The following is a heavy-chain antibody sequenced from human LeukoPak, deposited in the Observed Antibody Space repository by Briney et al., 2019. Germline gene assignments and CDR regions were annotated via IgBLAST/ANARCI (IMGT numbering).Heavy chain of an antibody. CDR1: GFTFSNYW. V-gene: IGHV3-74*01. CDR3: ARSRFYFDY. J-gene: IGHJ4*02. Sequence: PGGSLRLSCAASGFTFSNYWMHWVRQVPGKGLVWVSRINTDESRTNYADSVEGRFTISRDNAKNTLYLQMNSLRADDTAVYYCARSRFYFDYWGQGTLVTVSS. CDR2: INTDESRT.